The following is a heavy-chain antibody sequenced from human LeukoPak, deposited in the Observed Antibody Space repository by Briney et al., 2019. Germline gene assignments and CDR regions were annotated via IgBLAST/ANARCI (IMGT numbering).Heavy chain of an antibody. CDR1: GYTFTSYA. D-gene: IGHD3-22*01. CDR2: INTNTGNP. V-gene: IGHV7-4-1*02. J-gene: IGHJ4*02. CDR3: ARGADYYDSSGRRLDY. Sequence: ASVKVSCKAFGYTFTSYAMNWVRQAPGQGLEWMGWINTNTGNPTYAQGFTGRFVFSLDTSVSTAYLQISSLKAEDTAVYYCARGADYYDSSGRRLDYWGQGTLVTVSS.